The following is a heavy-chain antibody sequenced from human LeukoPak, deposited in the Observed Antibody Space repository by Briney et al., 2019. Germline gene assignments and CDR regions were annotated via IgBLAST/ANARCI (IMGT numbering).Heavy chain of an antibody. CDR2: IYTSGST. Sequence: SETLSLTCTVSGGSISSSSYYWSWIRQPAGKGLEWIGRIYTSGSTNYNPSLKSRVTMSVDTSKNQFSLKLNSVTAADTAVYYCPGNYDFLPVNPQPHLSPPWGREPRVTVPS. CDR1: GGSISSSSYY. V-gene: IGHV4-61*02. J-gene: IGHJ5*02. D-gene: IGHD3-9*01. CDR3: PGNYDFLPVNPQPHLSPP.